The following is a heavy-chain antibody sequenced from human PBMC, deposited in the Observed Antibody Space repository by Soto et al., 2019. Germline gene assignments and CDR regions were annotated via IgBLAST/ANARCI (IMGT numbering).Heavy chain of an antibody. CDR1: GYSFTSYW. Sequence: GESLKISCKGSGYSFTSYWIGWVRQMPGKGLEWMGFIYPGDSDTRYSPSFQGQVTISADKSTSTAYLQWSSLKASDTAMFYCASYSKGMAEFYFDHWGQGTLVTVSS. CDR3: ASYSKGMAEFYFDH. D-gene: IGHD2-15*01. CDR2: IYPGDSDT. V-gene: IGHV5-51*01. J-gene: IGHJ4*02.